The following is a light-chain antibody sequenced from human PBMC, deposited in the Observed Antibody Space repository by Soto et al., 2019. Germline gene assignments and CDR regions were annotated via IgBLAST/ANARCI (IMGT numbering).Light chain of an antibody. J-gene: IGKJ1*01. CDR1: QSVSRDY. Sequence: EIVLTQSPDTLSLSPGERATLSCRASQSVSRDYLVWYQQKPGQAPRLLIYGASTRATGIPARFSGSGSGTEFTLTISSLQSEDFAVYYCQQYNNWPGTFGQGTKVDIK. CDR3: QQYNNWPGT. V-gene: IGKV3-15*01. CDR2: GAS.